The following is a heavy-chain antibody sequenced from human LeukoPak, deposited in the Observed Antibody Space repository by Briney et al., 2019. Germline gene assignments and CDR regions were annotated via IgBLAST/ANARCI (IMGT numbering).Heavy chain of an antibody. CDR2: ISYDGSNK. CDR1: GFTFSSYA. D-gene: IGHD5-24*01. Sequence: GGSLRLSCAASGFTFSSYAMHWVRQAPGKGLEWVAVISYDGSNKYYADSVKGRFTISRDNSKNTLYLQMNSLRAEDTAVYYCAREIRSPRDGYNPIDYWGQGTLVTVSS. V-gene: IGHV3-30*07. J-gene: IGHJ4*02. CDR3: AREIRSPRDGYNPIDY.